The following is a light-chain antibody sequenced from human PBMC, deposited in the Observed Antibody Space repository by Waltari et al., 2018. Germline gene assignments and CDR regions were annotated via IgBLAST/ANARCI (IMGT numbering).Light chain of an antibody. J-gene: IGKJ5*01. CDR1: QSISIY. CDR3: QHYNNRPPIT. CDR2: GAT. V-gene: IGKV1-39*01. Sequence: DIQMTQSPSSLSASAGDRVTISCRASQSISIYLNWYQQKPGEAPKVLIYGATSLQRGVPSRFSGSGSGTHFTLTISSLQPEDFATYYCQHYNNRPPITFGQGTRLEIK.